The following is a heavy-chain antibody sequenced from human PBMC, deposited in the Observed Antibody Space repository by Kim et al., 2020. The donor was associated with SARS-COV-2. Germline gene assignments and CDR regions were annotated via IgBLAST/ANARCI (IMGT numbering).Heavy chain of an antibody. CDR1: GGSISSGGYY. V-gene: IGHV4-31*03. Sequence: SETLSLTCTVSGGSISSGGYYWSWIRQHPGKGLEWIGYIYYSGSTYYNPSLKSRLTISVDTSNNQFSLKLSSVTAADTAVYYCARAQGLFALIAVVVGAFDFWGQGTLVTVSS. CDR2: IYYSGST. D-gene: IGHD3-22*01. CDR3: ARAQGLFALIAVVVGAFDF. J-gene: IGHJ4*02.